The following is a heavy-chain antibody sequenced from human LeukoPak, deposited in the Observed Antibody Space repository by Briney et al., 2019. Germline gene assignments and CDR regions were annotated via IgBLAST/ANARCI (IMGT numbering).Heavy chain of an antibody. Sequence: GGSLRLSCAASGFTFSNAWMSWVRQAPGKGLEWVGRIKSKTDGGTTDYAAPVKGRFTISRDDSKNTLYLQMNSLRAEDTAVYYCANTYEGAIVVPAATNAFDIWGQGTMVTVSS. CDR2: IKSKTDGGTT. CDR3: ANTYEGAIVVPAATNAFDI. CDR1: GFTFSNAW. J-gene: IGHJ3*02. V-gene: IGHV3-15*01. D-gene: IGHD2-2*01.